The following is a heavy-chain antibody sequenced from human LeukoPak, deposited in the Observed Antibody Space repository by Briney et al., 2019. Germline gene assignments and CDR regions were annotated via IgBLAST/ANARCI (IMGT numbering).Heavy chain of an antibody. J-gene: IGHJ3*02. Sequence: GGSLRLSCAASGFTFSSYDMNWVRQAPGKGLEWVSAISGSGDTTYYADSVEGRFTISRDNSKNTLYLQMNSLRAEDTAVYYCANRLYDILTGHSPRGAFDIWGQGTMVTVSS. CDR1: GFTFSSYD. CDR3: ANRLYDILTGHSPRGAFDI. CDR2: ISGSGDTT. V-gene: IGHV3-23*01. D-gene: IGHD3-9*01.